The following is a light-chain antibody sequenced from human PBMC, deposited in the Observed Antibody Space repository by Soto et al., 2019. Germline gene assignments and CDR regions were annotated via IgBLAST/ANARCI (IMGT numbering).Light chain of an antibody. V-gene: IGLV2-8*01. CDR3: SSYAHSRI. CDR1: NSDVGGHNW. Sequence: QSALTQPTSASGSPGQSVTISCTGTNSDVGGHNWVSWYQQHPGKAPKLIIYEVSKRPSGVPDRFSGSKSGNTASLTVSGLQVEDEADYFCSSYAHSRIFGGGTKLTVL. CDR2: EVS. J-gene: IGLJ2*01.